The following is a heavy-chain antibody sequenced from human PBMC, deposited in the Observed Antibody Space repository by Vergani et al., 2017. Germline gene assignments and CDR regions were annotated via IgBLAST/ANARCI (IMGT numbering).Heavy chain of an antibody. CDR1: GFTFDDYA. V-gene: IGHV3-43*02. CDR2: ISGDGGST. CDR3: AKDRVRTAEPKHFDY. J-gene: IGHJ4*02. D-gene: IGHD6-13*01. Sequence: EVQLVESGGGVVQPGGSLRLSCAASGFTFDDYAMHWVRQAPGKGLEWVSLISGDGGSTYYADSVKGRFTISRDNSKNSLYLQMNSLRTEDTALYYCAKDRVRTAEPKHFDYGGQGTLVTVAS.